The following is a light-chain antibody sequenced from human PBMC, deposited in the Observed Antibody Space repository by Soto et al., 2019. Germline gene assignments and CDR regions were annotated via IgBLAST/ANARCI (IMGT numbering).Light chain of an antibody. Sequence: QSVLTQPPSASGTPGQRVTISCSGSSSNIGSNTVNWYQQLPGTAPKLLIYSNNQRPSGVPDRFSGSKSGTSASLPISGRQSEDEADYYCAAWDDSLNGVVFGGGTKLTVL. CDR1: SSNIGSNT. CDR2: SNN. V-gene: IGLV1-44*01. J-gene: IGLJ2*01. CDR3: AAWDDSLNGVV.